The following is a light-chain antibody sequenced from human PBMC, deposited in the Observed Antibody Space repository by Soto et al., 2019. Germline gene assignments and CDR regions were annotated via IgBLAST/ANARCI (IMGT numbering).Light chain of an antibody. CDR1: QSVSSY. Sequence: EIVLTQSPATLSLSPGERATLSCRASQSVSSYLAWYQQKPGQAPRLLIYDASNRATGIPARFSGSGSGTDFTLTISSLEPEDFAVYYCQQRSNWPSTFGGETMVEIK. J-gene: IGKJ4*01. V-gene: IGKV3-11*01. CDR3: QQRSNWPST. CDR2: DAS.